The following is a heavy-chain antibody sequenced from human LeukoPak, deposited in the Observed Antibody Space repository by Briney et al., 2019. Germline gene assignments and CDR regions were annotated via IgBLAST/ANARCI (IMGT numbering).Heavy chain of an antibody. CDR1: GFTFSSYD. Sequence: GGSLRLSCSASGFTFSSYDMHWVRQATGKGLEWVSAIGTAGDTYYPGSVKGRFTISRENAKNSLYLQMNGLRAEDTAVYYCARVRADSSGYYVFDYWGQGTLVTVSS. D-gene: IGHD3-22*01. CDR3: ARVRADSSGYYVFDY. V-gene: IGHV3-13*01. CDR2: IGTAGDT. J-gene: IGHJ4*02.